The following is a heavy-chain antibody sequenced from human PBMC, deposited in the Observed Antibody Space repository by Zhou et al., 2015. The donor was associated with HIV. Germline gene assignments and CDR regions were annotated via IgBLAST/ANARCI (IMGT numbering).Heavy chain of an antibody. CDR2: INPNSHNV. Sequence: QVQLVQSGAEVKKPGSSVKVSCKASGGTFSSYAISWVRQAPGQGLEWMGWINPNSHNVDFAQKFQGRVTLTGNTSMRTVYMYLSGLRSEDTAVYYCARRGTQLWSDSFDIWGQGTMVTVSS. D-gene: IGHD5-18*01. J-gene: IGHJ3*02. CDR1: GGTFSSYA. CDR3: ARRGTQLWSDSFDI. V-gene: IGHV1-8*02.